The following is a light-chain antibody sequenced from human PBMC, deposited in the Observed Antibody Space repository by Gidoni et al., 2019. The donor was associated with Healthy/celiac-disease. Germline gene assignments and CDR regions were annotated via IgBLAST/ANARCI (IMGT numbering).Light chain of an antibody. V-gene: IGLV2-14*03. Sequence: QSALPQPASVSGSPGQSITISCTGTSSDVGGYNYVSWYQQHPGKAPKLRIYDVSNRPSGVSNRFSGSKSGNTASLTISGLQAEDEADYYCSSYTSSSTLGVFGGGTKLTVL. CDR3: SSYTSSSTLGV. J-gene: IGLJ3*02. CDR2: DVS. CDR1: SSDVGGYNY.